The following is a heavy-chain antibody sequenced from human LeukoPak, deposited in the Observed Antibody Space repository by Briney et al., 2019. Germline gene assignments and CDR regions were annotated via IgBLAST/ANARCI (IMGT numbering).Heavy chain of an antibody. CDR2: ISPYNDNA. J-gene: IGHJ3*02. Sequence: ASGKVSCKAAGYTFTSYGITWVRQAPGQGLEWMGWISPYNDNANYAQKLQGRVTMTTDTSTSTAYMELRSLRSDDTAVYYCARAGYCSGGSCHTGAFDIWGQGTMVTGSS. CDR3: ARAGYCSGGSCHTGAFDI. V-gene: IGHV1-18*01. D-gene: IGHD2-15*01. CDR1: GYTFTSYG.